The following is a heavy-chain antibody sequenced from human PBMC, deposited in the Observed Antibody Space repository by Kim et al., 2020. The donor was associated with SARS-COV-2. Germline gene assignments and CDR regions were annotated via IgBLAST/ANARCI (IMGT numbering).Heavy chain of an antibody. D-gene: IGHD3-10*01. Sequence: DSVKGRFTISRDNSKNTLYLQMNSLRAEDTAVYYCAKDLNYYGSGSPLDYWGQGTLVTVSS. J-gene: IGHJ4*02. CDR3: AKDLNYYGSGSPLDY. V-gene: IGHV3-23*03.